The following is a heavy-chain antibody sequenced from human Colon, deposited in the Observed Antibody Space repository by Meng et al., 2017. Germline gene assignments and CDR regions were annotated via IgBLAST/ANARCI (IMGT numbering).Heavy chain of an antibody. J-gene: IGHJ5*02. V-gene: IGHV4-31*03. CDR1: GASISSEAFY. D-gene: IGHD3-22*01. Sequence: VRLRQWGAGLLKPSQTLSLTCTVSGASISSEAFYWGWIRQHPGKGLEWIGYMHYSGIANYNPSLNSRIAISVDTSKNHFSLKLSSVTAADTAVYYCARYRYDSSSYSNFFDPWGQGTLVTVSS. CDR2: MHYSGIA. CDR3: ARYRYDSSSYSNFFDP.